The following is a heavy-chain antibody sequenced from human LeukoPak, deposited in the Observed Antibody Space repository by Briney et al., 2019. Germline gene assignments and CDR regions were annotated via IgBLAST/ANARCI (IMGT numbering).Heavy chain of an antibody. CDR1: GGSISSYY. J-gene: IGHJ3*02. D-gene: IGHD3-3*01. Sequence: SETLSLTCTVSGGSISSYYWSWIRQPPGTGLEWIGYIYTSGSTNYNPSLKSRVTISVDTSKNQFSLKLSSVTAADTAVYYCARHDYYDFWSGYYWMFDIWGQGTMVTVSS. V-gene: IGHV4-4*09. CDR2: IYTSGST. CDR3: ARHDYYDFWSGYYWMFDI.